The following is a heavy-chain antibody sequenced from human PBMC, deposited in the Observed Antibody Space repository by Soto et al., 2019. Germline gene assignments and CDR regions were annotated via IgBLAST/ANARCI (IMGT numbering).Heavy chain of an antibody. CDR3: ARVLTYYDFWSGYYNPEGYFDY. CDR2: ISAYNGNT. CDR1: GYTFTSYG. V-gene: IGHV1-18*01. J-gene: IGHJ4*02. Sequence: ASVKVSCKASGYTFTSYGISWVRQAPGQGLEWMGWISAYNGNTNYAQKLQGRVTMTTDTSTSTAYMELRSLRSDDTAVYYCARVLTYYDFWSGYYNPEGYFDYWGQGTLVTVSS. D-gene: IGHD3-3*01.